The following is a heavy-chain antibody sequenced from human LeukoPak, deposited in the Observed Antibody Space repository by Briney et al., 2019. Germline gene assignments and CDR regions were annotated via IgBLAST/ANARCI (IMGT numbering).Heavy chain of an antibody. Sequence: SETLSLTCTVSGGSISSSSYSWGWIRQPPGKGLEWIGSIYYSGSTYYNPSLKSRVIISLDTSENQFSLTLSSVTAADTAVYYCAKGNPFYDYWGQGTLVTVSS. CDR1: GGSISSSSYS. CDR3: AKGNPFYDY. D-gene: IGHD5/OR15-5a*01. V-gene: IGHV4-39*07. J-gene: IGHJ4*02. CDR2: IYYSGST.